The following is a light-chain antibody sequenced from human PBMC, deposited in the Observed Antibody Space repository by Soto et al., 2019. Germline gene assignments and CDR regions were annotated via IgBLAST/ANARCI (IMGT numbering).Light chain of an antibody. J-gene: IGKJ5*01. CDR1: QTISSY. Sequence: DIQMTQSPSSLSASVGDRVTITCRASQTISSYLNWYQQEPGNAPKLLIYAASSLQTGVPSRFSGSGSGTDFSLTIISLQPDDFATYYCQQSYSTPITFGQGTRLEIK. CDR2: AAS. CDR3: QQSYSTPIT. V-gene: IGKV1-39*01.